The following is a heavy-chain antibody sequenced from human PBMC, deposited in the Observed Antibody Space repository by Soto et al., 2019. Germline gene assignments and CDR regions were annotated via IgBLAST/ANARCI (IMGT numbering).Heavy chain of an antibody. V-gene: IGHV2-5*02. CDR1: GFSLSTSGVG. J-gene: IGHJ6*02. Sequence: QITLKESGPTLVKPTQTLTLTCTFSGFSLSTSGVGVGWIRQPPGKALEWLALIYWDDDKRYSPFLRSRLTINKDTSKNQVVLTMTNMDPVDTATYYCIQSRCGGDCLQSYASHYYYGMDVWGQGTTVTVSS. CDR3: IQSRCGGDCLQSYASHYYYGMDV. D-gene: IGHD2-21*02. CDR2: IYWDDDK.